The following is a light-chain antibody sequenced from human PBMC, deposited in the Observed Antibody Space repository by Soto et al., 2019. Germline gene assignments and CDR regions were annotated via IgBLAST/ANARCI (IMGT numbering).Light chain of an antibody. J-gene: IGKJ2*01. V-gene: IGKV3-15*01. CDR3: RQYNNWPSYT. CDR2: GAS. Sequence: EIVMTQSPATLSVSPGERATLSCRASQSVSSNLAWYQQKPGQAPRLLIYGASTRATGIPARFSGSGSGTEFTLTISRLQSEDFAVYYCRQYNNWPSYTFGQGTQLEIK. CDR1: QSVSSN.